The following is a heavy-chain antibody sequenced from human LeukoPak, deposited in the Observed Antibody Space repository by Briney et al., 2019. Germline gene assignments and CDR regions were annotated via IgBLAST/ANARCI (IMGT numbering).Heavy chain of an antibody. CDR1: GFTSSGSA. J-gene: IGHJ4*02. CDR3: TRRYDILTGPPDY. V-gene: IGHV3-73*01. Sequence: GGSLRLSCAASGFTSSGSAMHWVRQASGKGLEWVGRIRSKANSYATAYAASVKGRFTISRDDSKNTAYLQMNSLKTEDTAVYYCTRRYDILTGPPDYWGQGTLVTVSS. D-gene: IGHD3-9*01. CDR2: IRSKANSYAT.